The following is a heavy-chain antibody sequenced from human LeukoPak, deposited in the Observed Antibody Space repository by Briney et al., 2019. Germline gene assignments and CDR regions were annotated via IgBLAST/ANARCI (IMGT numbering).Heavy chain of an antibody. CDR3: ANAENPLWSDFDY. J-gene: IGHJ4*02. D-gene: IGHD3-10*01. CDR1: GFTFSSYA. CDR2: ISGSGGST. Sequence: LXLSXXXXGFTFSSYAMSWVRQAPGKGLEWVSAISGSGGSTYYADSVKGRFTISRDNSKNTLYLQMNSLRAEDTAVYYCANAENPLWSDFDYWGQGTLVTVSS. V-gene: IGHV3-23*01.